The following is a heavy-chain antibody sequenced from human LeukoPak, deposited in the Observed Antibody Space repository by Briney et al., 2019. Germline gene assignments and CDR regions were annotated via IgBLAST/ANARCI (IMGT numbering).Heavy chain of an antibody. CDR1: GFTFSSYA. CDR3: ARDPSIAARLGA. V-gene: IGHV3-23*01. Sequence: GGSLRLSCAASGFTFSSYAMSWVRQAPGKGLEWVSAISGSGGSTYYADSVKGRFTISRDNAKNSLYLQMNSLRAEDTAVYYCARDPSIAARLGAWGQGTLVTVSS. J-gene: IGHJ5*02. CDR2: ISGSGGST. D-gene: IGHD6-6*01.